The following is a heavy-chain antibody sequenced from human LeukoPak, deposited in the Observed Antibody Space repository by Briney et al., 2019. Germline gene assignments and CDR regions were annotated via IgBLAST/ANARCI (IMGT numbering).Heavy chain of an antibody. J-gene: IGHJ4*02. CDR2: IYYSGST. CDR1: GGSISSGDYY. Sequence: PSENLSLTCTVSGGSISSGDYYWSWIRQPPGKGLEWIGYIYYSGSTYYNPSLKSRVTISVDTSKNQFSLKLSSVTAADTAVYYCAREARVVVVAATGENWGQGTLVTVSS. CDR3: AREARVVVVAATGEN. V-gene: IGHV4-30-4*01. D-gene: IGHD2-15*01.